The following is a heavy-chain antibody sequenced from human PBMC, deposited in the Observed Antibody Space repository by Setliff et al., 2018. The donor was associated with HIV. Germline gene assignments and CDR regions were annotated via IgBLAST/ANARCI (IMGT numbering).Heavy chain of an antibody. Sequence: SETLSLTCAVYGGSFNGYYWSWIRQPPGKGLEWIGEINHSGSTNYNPSLKSRVSISVDRSKNHFSLRLSSVTAADTAVYYCARLRITMIMMLNYFDYWGQGTLVTVSS. V-gene: IGHV4-34*01. CDR3: ARLRITMIMMLNYFDY. J-gene: IGHJ4*02. CDR2: INHSGST. D-gene: IGHD3-22*01. CDR1: GGSFNGYY.